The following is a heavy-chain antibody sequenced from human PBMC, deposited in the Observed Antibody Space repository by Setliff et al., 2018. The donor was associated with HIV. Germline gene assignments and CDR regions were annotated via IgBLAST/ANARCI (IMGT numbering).Heavy chain of an antibody. Sequence: ASVKVSCKLSGYTLTELSMHWVRQAPGEGLEWMGGFDPEDGETIYAEKFQGRVTMTEDTATDTAYMELSSLRSEDTAVYYCARDPRTYYYDSSAYYVAGWGYWGQGTLVTVSS. CDR1: GYTLTELS. V-gene: IGHV1-24*01. D-gene: IGHD3-22*01. J-gene: IGHJ4*02. CDR2: FDPEDGET. CDR3: ARDPRTYYYDSSAYYVAGWGY.